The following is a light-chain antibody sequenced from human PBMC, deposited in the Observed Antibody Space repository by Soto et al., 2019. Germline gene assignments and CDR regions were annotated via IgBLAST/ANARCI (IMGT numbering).Light chain of an antibody. CDR3: QQYYNYWT. CDR1: QSITSW. J-gene: IGKJ1*01. V-gene: IGKV1-5*01. CDR2: DAS. Sequence: DIQITQSPSTLSASVGDRVTITCRTSQSITSWLAWYQQKPGKAPKLLIYDASSLESGVPSRFSGSGSGTEFTLTISSLRPDDFATYYCQQYYNYWTFGQGTKVAIK.